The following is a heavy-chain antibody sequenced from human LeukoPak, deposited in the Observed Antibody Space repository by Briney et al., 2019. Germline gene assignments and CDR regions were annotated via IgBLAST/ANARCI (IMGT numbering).Heavy chain of an antibody. CDR3: ARHAASGGSGVDY. Sequence: GGSLRLSCAASGFTFSGSAMHWVRQTSGKGLEWVGRIRNKANSYATAYAASVKGRFTISRDDSKNTAYLQMNRLKSEDTAVYYCARHAASGGSGVDYWGQGTLVTVSS. CDR1: GFTFSGSA. J-gene: IGHJ4*02. CDR2: IRNKANSYAT. D-gene: IGHD3-10*01. V-gene: IGHV3-73*01.